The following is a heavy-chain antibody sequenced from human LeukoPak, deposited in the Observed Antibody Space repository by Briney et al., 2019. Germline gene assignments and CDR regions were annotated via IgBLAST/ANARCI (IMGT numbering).Heavy chain of an antibody. CDR2: IYTSWST. D-gene: IGHD2-2*01. CDR3: ARGVGSSSRVRYSYMDV. CDR1: GGSISSGSYY. J-gene: IGHJ6*03. Sequence: SQTLSLTCTVSGGSISSGSYYWSWIRQPAGKGLEWIGRIYTSWSTNYNPSLKSRVSISIDTSKNQFSMKLSSVTAADTAVYYCARGVGSSSRVRYSYMDVWGKGTTVTVSS. V-gene: IGHV4-61*02.